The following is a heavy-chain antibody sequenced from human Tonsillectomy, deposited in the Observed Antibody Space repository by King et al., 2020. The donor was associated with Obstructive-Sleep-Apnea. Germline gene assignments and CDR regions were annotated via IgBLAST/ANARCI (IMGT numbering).Heavy chain of an antibody. CDR3: ASRGYSGYEHYYYGLDV. CDR2: IYYSGST. D-gene: IGHD5-12*01. CDR1: GGSISSSSYY. Sequence: QLQESGPGLVKPSETLSLTCTVSGGSISSSSYYWGWIRQPPGKGLEWIGSIYYSGSTYYNPSLKSRVTILVDTSKNQFSLKLSSVTAADTAVYYCASRGYSGYEHYYYGLDVWGQGTTVTVSS. J-gene: IGHJ6*02. V-gene: IGHV4-39*07.